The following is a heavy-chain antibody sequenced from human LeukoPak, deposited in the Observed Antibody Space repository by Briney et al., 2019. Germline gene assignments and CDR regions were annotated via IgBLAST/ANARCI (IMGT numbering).Heavy chain of an antibody. CDR1: GGSISSHY. D-gene: IGHD3-22*01. V-gene: IGHV4-59*11. CDR3: ARESRSSGYYYRPTRLATHYFDY. Sequence: SETLSLTCTVSGGSISSHYWSWIRQPPGKGLEWIGYIYYSGSTNYNPSLKSRVTISVDTSKNQFSLKLSSVTAADTAVYYCARESRSSGYYYRPTRLATHYFDYWGQGTLVTVSS. CDR2: IYYSGST. J-gene: IGHJ4*02.